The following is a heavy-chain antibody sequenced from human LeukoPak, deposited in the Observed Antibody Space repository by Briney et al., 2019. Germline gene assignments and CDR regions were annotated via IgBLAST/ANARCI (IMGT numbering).Heavy chain of an antibody. Sequence: GGSLRLSCAASGFTVSSNYMSWVRQAPGKGLEWVSVIYSGGSTYYADSVKGRFTISRDNSKNTLYLQMNSLRAEDTAVYYCAREPSGRGGYLSGYWGQGTLVTVSS. J-gene: IGHJ4*02. V-gene: IGHV3-66*01. CDR2: IYSGGST. CDR1: GFTVSSNY. D-gene: IGHD5-12*01. CDR3: AREPSGRGGYLSGY.